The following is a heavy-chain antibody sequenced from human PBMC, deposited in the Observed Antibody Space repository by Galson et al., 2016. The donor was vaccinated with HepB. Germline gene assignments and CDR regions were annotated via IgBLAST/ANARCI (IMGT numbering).Heavy chain of an antibody. CDR1: GFTFRNYA. Sequence: SLRLSCAASGFTFRNYAIYWVCQAPGKGLEWVSNIWFDGRNKYYGDSVKGRFTISRDNSKNTLYLQMNSLRAGDTAVYYCARDDHYGVYFDHWGQGTLVTVSS. CDR2: IWFDGRNK. D-gene: IGHD3-16*01. J-gene: IGHJ4*02. V-gene: IGHV3-33*08. CDR3: ARDDHYGVYFDH.